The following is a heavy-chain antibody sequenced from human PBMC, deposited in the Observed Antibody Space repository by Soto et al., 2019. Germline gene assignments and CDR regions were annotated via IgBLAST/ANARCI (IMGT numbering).Heavy chain of an antibody. J-gene: IGHJ4*02. CDR3: ARYGAYYDVLTEHYFDV. CDR1: GFTFSSYA. CDR2: ISDDGTNK. V-gene: IGHV3-30*04. Sequence: QVQLVESGGGVVQPGRSLRLSCAASGFTFSSYAMHWVRQAPGKGLEWVGVISDDGTNKDYADSVKGRFTISRDKSKSTLDLHMDSLRPENMAVYYCARYGAYYDVLTEHYFDVWGQGTLISVSA. D-gene: IGHD3-9*01.